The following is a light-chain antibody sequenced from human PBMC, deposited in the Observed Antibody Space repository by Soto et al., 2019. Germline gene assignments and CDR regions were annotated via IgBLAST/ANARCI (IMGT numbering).Light chain of an antibody. CDR3: QQYDNWPST. J-gene: IGKJ1*01. Sequence: EIVMTQSPATLSVSPGERATLSCRASQSVSSNLAWYQQKPGQAPRLLIHGASTGATGIPARFSGSGSGTEFTLTISSLQSEDFGVYYCQQYDNWPSTFGQGTKVEIK. V-gene: IGKV3-15*01. CDR1: QSVSSN. CDR2: GAS.